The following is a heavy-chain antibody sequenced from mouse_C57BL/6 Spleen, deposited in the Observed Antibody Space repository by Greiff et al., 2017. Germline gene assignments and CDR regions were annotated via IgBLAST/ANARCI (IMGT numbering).Heavy chain of an antibody. CDR3: ARGSYGPYYFDY. CDR2: IYPSDSET. Sequence: VQLQQPGAELVRPGSSVKLSCKASGYTFTSYWMDWVKQRPGQGLEWIGNIYPSDSETHYNQKFKDKATLTVDKSSSTAYMQLSSLTSEDSAVYYCARGSYGPYYFDYWGQGTTLTVSS. J-gene: IGHJ2*01. D-gene: IGHD1-1*01. CDR1: GYTFTSYW. V-gene: IGHV1-61*01.